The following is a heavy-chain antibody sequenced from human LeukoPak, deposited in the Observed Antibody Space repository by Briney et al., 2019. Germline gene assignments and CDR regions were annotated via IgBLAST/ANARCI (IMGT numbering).Heavy chain of an antibody. D-gene: IGHD2/OR15-2a*01. CDR1: GGSISSSSYY. CDR3: ARDLFSYFDY. CDR2: IYYSGST. V-gene: IGHV4-39*07. Sequence: AETLSLTCTVSGGSISSSSYYWGWIRQPPGEGLEWIGSIYYSGSTYYNPSLKSRVTISVDTSKNQFSLQLSSVTAADTAVYYCARDLFSYFDYWGQGTLVTVSS. J-gene: IGHJ4*02.